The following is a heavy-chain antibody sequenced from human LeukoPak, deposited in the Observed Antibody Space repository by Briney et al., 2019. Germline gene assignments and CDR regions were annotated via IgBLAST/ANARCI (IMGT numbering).Heavy chain of an antibody. J-gene: IGHJ6*03. V-gene: IGHV3-30*02. D-gene: IGHD1-14*01. Sequence: GGSLRLSCAASGFTFSSYGMHWVRQAPGKGLEWVALIHFDGGYKYNADSVKGRFTISRDNSKSTLCLQMNGLTAEDTAAYYCAKADRTGSYSYYYMDVWGKGTTVTVSS. CDR3: AKADRTGSYSYYYMDV. CDR2: IHFDGGYK. CDR1: GFTFSSYG.